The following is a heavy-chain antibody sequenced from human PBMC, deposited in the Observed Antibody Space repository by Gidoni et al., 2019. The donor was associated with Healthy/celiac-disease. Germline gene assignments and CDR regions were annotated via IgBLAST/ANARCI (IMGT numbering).Heavy chain of an antibody. D-gene: IGHD3-9*01. CDR1: GYTFTSYY. J-gene: IGHJ4*02. CDR3: ARTRVQNGAYYDILTDPKDYFDY. Sequence: QVQLVQSGAEVKKPGASVKVSCKASGYTFTSYYMHWVRQAPGQGLEWMGIINPSGGSTSYAQKFQGRVTMTRDTSTSTVYMELSSLRSEDTAVYYCARTRVQNGAYYDILTDPKDYFDYWGQGTLVTVSS. V-gene: IGHV1-46*03. CDR2: INPSGGST.